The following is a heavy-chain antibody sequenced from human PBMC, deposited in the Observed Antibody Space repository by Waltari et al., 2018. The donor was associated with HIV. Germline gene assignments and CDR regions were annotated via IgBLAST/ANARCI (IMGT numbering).Heavy chain of an antibody. V-gene: IGHV1-18*01. Sequence: QVRLVQSGGEVKTPGASVKVSCKASGYPFTNHGIAWVRKAPGQGLEWMAWVSAHTGETNYTQTLHGRISVTTDKSTTTAYWELRGLRSDDAATYYCARDSPFYDGAGTYRNLDYWGQGTLVTVSS. CDR3: ARDSPFYDGAGTYRNLDY. CDR1: GYPFTNHG. D-gene: IGHD3-10*01. J-gene: IGHJ4*02. CDR2: VSAHTGET.